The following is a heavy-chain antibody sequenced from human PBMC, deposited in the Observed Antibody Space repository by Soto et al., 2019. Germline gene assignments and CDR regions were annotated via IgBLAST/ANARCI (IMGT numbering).Heavy chain of an antibody. CDR1: GFTFSSYG. V-gene: IGHV3-30*18. Sequence: QVQLVESGGGVVQPGRSLRLSCAASGFTFSSYGMHWVRQAPGKGLEWVAVISYDGSNKYYADSVKGRFTISRDNSKNTLDLQMTGLRAEDTAVYYCAKILQLGDYAYYYYGMDVWCQGTTVTVSS. D-gene: IGHD4-17*01. CDR3: AKILQLGDYAYYYYGMDV. CDR2: ISYDGSNK. J-gene: IGHJ6*02.